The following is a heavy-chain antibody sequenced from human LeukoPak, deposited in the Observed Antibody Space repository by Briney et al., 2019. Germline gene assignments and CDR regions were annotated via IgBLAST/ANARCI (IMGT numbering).Heavy chain of an antibody. CDR2: IYYSGST. J-gene: IGHJ4*02. CDR3: ARVRYFDWLSIDY. V-gene: IGHV4-59*01. Sequence: SETLSLTCTVSDGSISSYDWSWIRQPAGKGLEWIGYIYYSGSTNYNPSLKSRVTISVDTSKNQFSLKLSSVTAADTAVYYCARVRYFDWLSIDYWGQGTLVTVSS. CDR1: DGSISSYD. D-gene: IGHD3-9*01.